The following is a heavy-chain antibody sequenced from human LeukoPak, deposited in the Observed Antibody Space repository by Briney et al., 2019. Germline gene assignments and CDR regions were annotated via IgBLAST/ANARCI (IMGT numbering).Heavy chain of an antibody. CDR2: ISYDGTNK. CDR1: GFTFSNFP. V-gene: IGHV3-30-3*01. J-gene: IGHJ3*02. Sequence: GGSLRLSCAASGFTFSNFPMHWVRQAPGRGLEWVAVISYDGTNKYYGDSVKGRFTISRDNPKNTLHLQMNSLTTEDTAVYYCARNLMDCSSTTCYTDAFDIWGQGTMVTVSS. CDR3: ARNLMDCSSTTCYTDAFDI. D-gene: IGHD2-2*02.